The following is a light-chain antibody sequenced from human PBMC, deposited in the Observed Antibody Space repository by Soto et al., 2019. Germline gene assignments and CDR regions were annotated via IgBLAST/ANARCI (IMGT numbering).Light chain of an antibody. CDR3: QQSYSTPYT. J-gene: IGKJ2*01. CDR1: QSINRF. V-gene: IGKV1-39*01. CDR2: AAS. Sequence: DIQMTQSPSSLSASVGDKVTVTCRANQSINRFLQWYQQKAGKAPKLLIYAASSLQSGVPSRFSGSGSGTDFTLTISSLQPEDFATYYCQQSYSTPYTFGQGTKLDMK.